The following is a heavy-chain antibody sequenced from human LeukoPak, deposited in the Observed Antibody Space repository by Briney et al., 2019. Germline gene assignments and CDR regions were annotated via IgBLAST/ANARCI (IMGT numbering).Heavy chain of an antibody. Sequence: SETLSLTCTVSGGSISSYYWSWIRQPPGKGLEWIGYIYYSGSTNYNPSLKSRVTISVDTSKNQFSLKLSSVTAADTAVYYCARDEFNEGGLDYWGQGTLVTVSS. V-gene: IGHV4-59*01. J-gene: IGHJ4*02. CDR2: IYYSGST. CDR1: GGSISSYY. CDR3: ARDEFNEGGLDY. D-gene: IGHD2-15*01.